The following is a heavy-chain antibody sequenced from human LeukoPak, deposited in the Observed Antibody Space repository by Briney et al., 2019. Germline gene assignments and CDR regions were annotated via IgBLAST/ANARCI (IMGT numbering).Heavy chain of an antibody. Sequence: GGSLRLSCAASGFTFSTYWKSWVRRAPGKGLEWLAVIKYDGTEKYYADSVKGRFTIARDNAKNSVYLQVNSLRVEDTAVYFCARDHLYGSDWHSMKARCFDFWGRGTQVTVSS. CDR3: ARDHLYGSDWHSMKARCFDF. D-gene: IGHD6-19*01. J-gene: IGHJ2*01. CDR1: GFTFSTYW. V-gene: IGHV3-7*01. CDR2: IKYDGTEK.